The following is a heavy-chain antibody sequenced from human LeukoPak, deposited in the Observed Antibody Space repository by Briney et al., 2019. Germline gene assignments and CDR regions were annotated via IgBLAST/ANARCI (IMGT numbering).Heavy chain of an antibody. D-gene: IGHD2-8*01. J-gene: IGHJ4*02. CDR3: GGINGVDFDY. V-gene: IGHV4-38-2*02. Sequence: SSETLSLTCTVSGYSISSGYYWGWIRQPPGKGVEWIGSIYHSGSTYYNPSLKSRVTISVDTSKNQFSLKLSSVTAADTAVYYCGGINGVDFDYWGQGTLVTVSS. CDR2: IYHSGST. CDR1: GYSISSGYY.